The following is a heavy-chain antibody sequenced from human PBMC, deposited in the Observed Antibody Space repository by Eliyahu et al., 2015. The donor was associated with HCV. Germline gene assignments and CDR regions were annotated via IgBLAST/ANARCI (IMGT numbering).Heavy chain of an antibody. CDR3: ARQGSMGNNYYYMDV. CDR2: IYYSGST. D-gene: IGHD1-26*01. Sequence: QIQLQESGPGQIKPSETLSLTCSVSGGSVRGISHYCAWVRQSPGRGLEWIGSIYYSGSTYQNPSLKSRVRMSIDTSKNEFSLTMISVTAADTALYFCARQGSMGNNYYYMDVWGKGTTVSVS. CDR1: GGSVRGISHY. J-gene: IGHJ6*03. V-gene: IGHV4-39*01.